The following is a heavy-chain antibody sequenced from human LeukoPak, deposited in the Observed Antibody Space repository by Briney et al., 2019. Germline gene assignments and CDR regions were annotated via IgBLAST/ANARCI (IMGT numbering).Heavy chain of an antibody. CDR3: ARDGTYYYDSSGYYYQYNWFDP. Sequence: SETLSLTCTVSGGSISSGSYYWRWIRQPAGKGLEWIGRIYTSGSTNYNPSLKSRVTISVDTSKNQFSLKLSPVTAADTAVYYCARDGTYYYDSSGYYYQYNWFDPWGQGTLVTVSS. J-gene: IGHJ5*02. CDR2: IYTSGST. CDR1: GGSISSGSYY. V-gene: IGHV4-61*02. D-gene: IGHD3-22*01.